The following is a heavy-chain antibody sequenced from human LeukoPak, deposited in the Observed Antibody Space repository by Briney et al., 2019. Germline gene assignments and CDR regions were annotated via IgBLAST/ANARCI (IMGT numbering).Heavy chain of an antibody. CDR2: IKSKTDGGTT. Sequence: GGSLRLSCAASGFTLSDAWMSWVRQAPGKGLEWVGRIKSKTDGGTTDYVAPVKGRFTISRDDSKNMLYLQMNSLRSEDTAVYYCATVGYAVVGFDYWGQGTQVTVSS. D-gene: IGHD2-15*01. J-gene: IGHJ4*02. V-gene: IGHV3-15*01. CDR3: ATVGYAVVGFDY. CDR1: GFTLSDAW.